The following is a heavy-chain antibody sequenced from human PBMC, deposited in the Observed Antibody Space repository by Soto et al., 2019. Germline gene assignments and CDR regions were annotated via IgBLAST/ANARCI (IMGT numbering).Heavy chain of an antibody. CDR3: ARESEDLTSNFDY. CDR1: VFTGTRYS. Sequence: GTLRLSGAASVFTGTRYSMNWVRQAPEKGLEWVSSISSTTSYIYYGAAMKGRFTISRDNAKNSLYLEMNSLRAEDTAVYYWARESEDLTSNFDYWGQGTLVTVSS. V-gene: IGHV3-21*06. CDR2: ISSTTSYI. J-gene: IGHJ4*02.